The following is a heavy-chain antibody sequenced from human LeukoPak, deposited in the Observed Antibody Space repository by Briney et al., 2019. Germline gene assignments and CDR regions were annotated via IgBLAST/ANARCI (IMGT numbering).Heavy chain of an antibody. Sequence: GGSLRLSCAASGFTFSSYGMHWVRQAPGKGLEWVAVISYDGSNKYYADSVKGRFTISRDNSKNTLYLQMNSLRAEDTAVYYCAKERYSGYDCNWFDPWGQGTLVTVSS. D-gene: IGHD5-12*01. J-gene: IGHJ5*02. CDR3: AKERYSGYDCNWFDP. V-gene: IGHV3-30*12. CDR2: ISYDGSNK. CDR1: GFTFSSYG.